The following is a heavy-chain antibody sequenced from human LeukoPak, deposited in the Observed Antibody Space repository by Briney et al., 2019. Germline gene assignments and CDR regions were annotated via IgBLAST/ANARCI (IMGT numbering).Heavy chain of an antibody. V-gene: IGHV4-61*05. CDR3: ARAFLVGVGATRGGWFDP. J-gene: IGHJ5*02. D-gene: IGHD1-26*01. Sequence: SETLSLTCTVSGYSISSGYYWGWIRQPPGKGLEWIGYIYYSGSTNYNPSLKSRVTISVDTSKNQFSLKLSSVTAADTAVYYCARAFLVGVGATRGGWFDPWGQGTLVTVSS. CDR2: IYYSGST. CDR1: GYSISSGYY.